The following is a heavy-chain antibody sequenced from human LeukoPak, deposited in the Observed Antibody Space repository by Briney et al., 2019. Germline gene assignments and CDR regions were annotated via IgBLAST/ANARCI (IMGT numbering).Heavy chain of an antibody. CDR2: INPSGGSP. V-gene: IGHV1-46*01. D-gene: IGHD3-10*01. J-gene: IGHJ4*02. Sequence: ASVKVSCKASGYTFTSYHLHWVRQAPGQGLEWMGIINPSGGSPNYARKFQGRVTMTRDTSISTAYMELNRLTSDDTAVYYCASGFRITDLDYWGRGTLVTVSS. CDR3: ASGFRITDLDY. CDR1: GYTFTSYH.